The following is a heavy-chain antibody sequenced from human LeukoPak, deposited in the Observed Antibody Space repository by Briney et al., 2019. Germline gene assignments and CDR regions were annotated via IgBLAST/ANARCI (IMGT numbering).Heavy chain of an antibody. D-gene: IGHD3-22*01. Sequence: GGSLRLSCAASGFTFSSYSMNWVRQAPGKGLEWVSSISSSSSYIYYADSVKGRFTISRDNSKNTLYLQMNSLRAEDTAVYYCAKDRPYYDSSGYSPLCDAFDIWGQGTMVTVSS. CDR2: ISSSSSYI. CDR1: GFTFSSYS. J-gene: IGHJ3*02. V-gene: IGHV3-21*04. CDR3: AKDRPYYDSSGYSPLCDAFDI.